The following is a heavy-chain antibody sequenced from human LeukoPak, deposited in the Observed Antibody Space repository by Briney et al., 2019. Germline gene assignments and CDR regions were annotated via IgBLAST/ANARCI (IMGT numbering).Heavy chain of an antibody. CDR2: ISSSGSTI. J-gene: IGHJ5*02. D-gene: IGHD6-19*01. V-gene: IGHV3-11*01. Sequence: GGSLRLSCAASGFTLSDYYMSWIRQAPGKGLEWVSYISSSGSTIYYADSVKGRFTISRDNAKNSLYLQMNSLRAEDTAVYYCARAAVAGLNWFDPWGQGTLVTVSS. CDR1: GFTLSDYY. CDR3: ARAAVAGLNWFDP.